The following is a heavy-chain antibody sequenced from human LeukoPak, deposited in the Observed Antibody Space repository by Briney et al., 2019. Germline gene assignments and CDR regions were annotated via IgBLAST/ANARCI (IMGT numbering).Heavy chain of an antibody. D-gene: IGHD3-3*01. Sequence: GGSLRLSCAASGFTLSSYWMHWVRQAPGKGLVWVSRIKTDGSSTNYADFVKGRFTISRDNAKNTVYLQMNSLRAEDTAVYYCVRGWSGYYAVDYWGQGTLVTVSS. J-gene: IGHJ4*02. CDR2: IKTDGSST. V-gene: IGHV3-74*01. CDR1: GFTLSSYW. CDR3: VRGWSGYYAVDY.